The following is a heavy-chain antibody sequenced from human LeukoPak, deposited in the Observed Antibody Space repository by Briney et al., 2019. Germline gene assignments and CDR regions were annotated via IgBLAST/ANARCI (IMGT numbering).Heavy chain of an antibody. CDR1: GGTFSSYA. V-gene: IGHV1-69*04. CDR2: IIPILGIA. J-gene: IGHJ4*02. CDR3: ARALVQHLHPHFDY. Sequence: SVKVSCKASGGTFSSYAISWVRQAPGQGLEWMGRIIPILGIANYAQKFQGRVTITADKSTSTAYMELSSLRSEDTAVYYCARALVQHLHPHFDYWGQGTLVTVSS. D-gene: IGHD1-1*01.